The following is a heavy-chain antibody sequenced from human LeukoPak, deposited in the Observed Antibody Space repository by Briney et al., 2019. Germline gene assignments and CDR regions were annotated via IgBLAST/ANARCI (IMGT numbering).Heavy chain of an antibody. CDR2: IYCSGST. J-gene: IGHJ3*02. CDR1: GGSISSYY. D-gene: IGHD3-9*01. V-gene: IGHV4-59*01. Sequence: SETLSLTCTVSGGSISSYYWSWIRQPPGKGLEWIGYIYCSGSTNYNPSLKSRVTISVDTSKNQFSLKLSSVTAADTAVYYCARVKLRYFDWYTPDEAFDIWGQGTMVTVSS. CDR3: ARVKLRYFDWYTPDEAFDI.